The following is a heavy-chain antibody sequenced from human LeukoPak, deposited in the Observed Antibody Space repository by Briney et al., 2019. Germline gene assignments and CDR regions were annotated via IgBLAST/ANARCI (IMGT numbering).Heavy chain of an antibody. J-gene: IGHJ4*02. V-gene: IGHV3-9*01. CDR3: AKDMVAVAGMGFGY. D-gene: IGHD6-19*01. CDR2: ISWNSGSI. Sequence: PGRSLRLSCAASGFTFDDYAMHWVRQAPGKGLEWVSGISWNSGSIGYADSVKGRFTISRDNAKNSLYLQMNSLRAEDTALYYCAKDMVAVAGMGFGYWGQGTLVTVSS. CDR1: GFTFDDYA.